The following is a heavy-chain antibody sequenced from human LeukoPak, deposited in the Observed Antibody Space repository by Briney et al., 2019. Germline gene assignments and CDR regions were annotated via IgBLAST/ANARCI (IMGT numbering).Heavy chain of an antibody. CDR2: VYYTGST. CDR3: ARRARAEADTSPDNWIDP. D-gene: IGHD6-13*01. J-gene: IGHJ5*02. Sequence: SETLSLTCSVSGGSINNYFWNWLRQPPGRGLEWIGHVYYTGSTRYNPSLKSRVFISIDTSMNQFSLKLSSVTAADTAVYYCARRARAEADTSPDNWIDPWGQGTLVTVFS. CDR1: GGSINNYF. V-gene: IGHV4-59*08.